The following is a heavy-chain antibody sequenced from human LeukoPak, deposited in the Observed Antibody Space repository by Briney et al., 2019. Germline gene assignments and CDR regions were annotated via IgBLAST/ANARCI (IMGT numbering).Heavy chain of an antibody. D-gene: IGHD6-19*01. CDR1: GFTFSDYY. V-gene: IGHV3-11*01. CDR3: ARDRIAVAFDY. J-gene: IGHJ4*02. Sequence: GGSLRLSCAASGFTFSDYYMSWIRQAPGKGLEWVSYISSSGSTIYYADSVKGRFTTSRDNAKNSLYLQMNSLRAEDTAVYYCARDRIAVAFDYWGQGTLVTVSS. CDR2: ISSSGSTI.